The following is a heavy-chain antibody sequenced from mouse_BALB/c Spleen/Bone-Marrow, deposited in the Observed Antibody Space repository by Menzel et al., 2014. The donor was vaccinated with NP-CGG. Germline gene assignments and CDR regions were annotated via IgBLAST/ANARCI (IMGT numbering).Heavy chain of an antibody. V-gene: IGHV1S81*02. J-gene: IGHJ4*01. D-gene: IGHD2-1*01. CDR1: GFTFXSYW. CDR3: ARDGNYRYAMDY. Sequence: QVRLQQSGAELVKPGASVKLSCMASGFTFXSYWIHWVKQRPGQGLEWIGEINTSNGRTNYNEKFKSKATLTEDKSSSTADMQLSSLTSEDSAVYYCARDGNYRYAMDYWGQGTSVTVSS. CDR2: INTSNGRT.